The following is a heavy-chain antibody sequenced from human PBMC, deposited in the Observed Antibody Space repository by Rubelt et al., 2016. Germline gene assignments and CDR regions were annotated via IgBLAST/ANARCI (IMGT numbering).Heavy chain of an antibody. V-gene: IGHV4-39*07. CDR3: ARAVDFWSGYPFDY. CDR1: GGSISSSSYY. CDR2: INHSGST. J-gene: IGHJ4*02. D-gene: IGHD3-3*01. Sequence: QLQLQESGPGLVKPSETLSLTCTVSGGSISSSSYYWGWIRQPPGKGLEWIGEINHSGSTNYNPSLKSRVTISVDTSKNQFSLKLSSVTAADTAVYYCARAVDFWSGYPFDYWGQGTLVTVSS.